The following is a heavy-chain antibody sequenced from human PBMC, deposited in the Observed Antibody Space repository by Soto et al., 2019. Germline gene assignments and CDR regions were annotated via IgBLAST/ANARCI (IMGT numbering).Heavy chain of an antibody. Sequence: QVQLVQSGAAVKKPGASVKVSCKASGYTFTNYDINWVRQATGQGLEWMGWMNAKSGNTGNAQKFQGRVTMTRNTSISTAYMELSSLRSEDTAVYYCARGRYYFWSGYYRNKWFDPWVEGTLVTVST. D-gene: IGHD3-3*01. CDR3: ARGRYYFWSGYYRNKWFDP. V-gene: IGHV1-8*01. CDR2: MNAKSGNT. CDR1: GYTFTNYD. J-gene: IGHJ5*02.